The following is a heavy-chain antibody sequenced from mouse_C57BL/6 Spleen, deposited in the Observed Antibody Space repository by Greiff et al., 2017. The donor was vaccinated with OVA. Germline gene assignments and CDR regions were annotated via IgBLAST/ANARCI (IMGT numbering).Heavy chain of an antibody. D-gene: IGHD1-1*01. CDR2: ISSGGSYI. CDR3: ARKMGYYGSIYGYFDV. V-gene: IGHV5-6*01. Sequence: EVQRVESGGDLVKPGGSLKLSCAASGFTFSSYGMSWVRQTPDKRLEWVATISSGGSYIYYPDSVKGRFTISRDNAKNTLYLQMSSLKSEDTAMYYCARKMGYYGSIYGYFDVWGTGTTVTVSS. J-gene: IGHJ1*03. CDR1: GFTFSSYG.